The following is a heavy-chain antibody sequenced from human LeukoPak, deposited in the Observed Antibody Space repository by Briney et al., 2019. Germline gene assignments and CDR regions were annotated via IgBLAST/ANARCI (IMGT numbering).Heavy chain of an antibody. D-gene: IGHD2-2*01. CDR1: GFTFTKYW. V-gene: IGHV3-7*03. Sequence: GGSLRLSCAASGFTFTKYWMTWVRQAPGKGLEWVGNIKQDGSDKNYMDSVKGRFTISRDNSKNTLYLQMNSLRAEDTAVYYCAKDASPAARHDAFDIWGQGTMVTVSS. J-gene: IGHJ3*02. CDR3: AKDASPAARHDAFDI. CDR2: IKQDGSDK.